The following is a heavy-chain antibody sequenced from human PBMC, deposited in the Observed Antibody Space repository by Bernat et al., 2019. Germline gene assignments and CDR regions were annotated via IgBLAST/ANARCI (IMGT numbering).Heavy chain of an antibody. CDR1: GISFSSYG. D-gene: IGHD3-3*01. V-gene: IGHV3-30*18. CDR3: AKEGYDFWSGYYRIFNWLDP. Sequence: QALLVESGGGVVQPGRSLRLSCAASGISFSSYGMHWVRQAPGKGLEWVALISHDGRNKYYADSVKGRFTISRDNSKNTLYMHMDSLRAEDTAVYYCAKEGYDFWSGYYRIFNWLDPWGQGTLVTVSS. CDR2: ISHDGRNK. J-gene: IGHJ5*02.